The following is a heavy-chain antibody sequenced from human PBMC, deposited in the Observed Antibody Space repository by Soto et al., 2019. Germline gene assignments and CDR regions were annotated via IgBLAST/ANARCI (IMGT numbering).Heavy chain of an antibody. D-gene: IGHD3-22*01. CDR2: ISGYNGNT. V-gene: IGHV1-18*04. CDR1: GYTFPSYG. CDR3: ARDFDSSGYYFDY. Sequence: ASVKVSCKASGYTFPSYGISWVRQAPGQGLEWMGGISGYNGNTNYAQKLQGRVTMTTDTSTSTGYMELRNLRSDDTAVYYCARDFDSSGYYFDYWGQGTLVTVSS. J-gene: IGHJ4*02.